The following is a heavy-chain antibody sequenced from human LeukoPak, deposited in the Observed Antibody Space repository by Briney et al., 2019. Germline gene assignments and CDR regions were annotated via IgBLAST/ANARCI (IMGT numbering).Heavy chain of an antibody. CDR1: GYTFTDYY. Sequence: SVKVSCKASGYTFTDYYIHWVRQAPGQGLEWMGGIIPIFGTANYAQKFQGRVTITADKSTSTAYMELSSLRSEDTAVYYCASMVTTSRGPDYWGQGTLVTVSS. J-gene: IGHJ4*02. CDR3: ASMVTTSRGPDY. CDR2: IIPIFGTA. V-gene: IGHV1-69*06. D-gene: IGHD4-17*01.